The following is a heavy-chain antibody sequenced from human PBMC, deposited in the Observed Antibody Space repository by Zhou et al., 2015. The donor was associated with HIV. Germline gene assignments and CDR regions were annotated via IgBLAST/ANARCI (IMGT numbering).Heavy chain of an antibody. D-gene: IGHD3-22*01. CDR1: GGTFSSYA. V-gene: IGHV1-46*01. J-gene: IGHJ4*02. CDR2: INPSGGST. CDR3: ARGDYYDSSGYYAFDY. Sequence: QVQLVQSGAEVKKPGSSVKVSCKASGGTFSSYAISWVRQAPGQGLEWMGIINPSGGSTSYAQKFQGRVTMTRDTSTSTVYMELSSLRSEDTAVYYCARGDYYDSSGYYAFDYWGQGTLVTVSS.